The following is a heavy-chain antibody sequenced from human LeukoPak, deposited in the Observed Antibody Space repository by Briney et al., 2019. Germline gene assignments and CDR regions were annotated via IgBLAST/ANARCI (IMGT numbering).Heavy chain of an antibody. D-gene: IGHD1-14*01. V-gene: IGHV3-74*01. CDR3: ARILVGTALDPG. Sequence: GGSLRLSCAASGFTFGNYWMHWVRQAPGKGLVWVSRINTDGGSTTHADSVKGRFTISRDNAKNTLYLQMNSLRAEDTAVYYCARILVGTALDPGWGQGTLVTVSS. J-gene: IGHJ4*02. CDR1: GFTFGNYW. CDR2: INTDGGST.